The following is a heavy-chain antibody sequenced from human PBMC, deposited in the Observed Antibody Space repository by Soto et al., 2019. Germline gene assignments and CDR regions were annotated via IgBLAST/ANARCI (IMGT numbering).Heavy chain of an antibody. D-gene: IGHD1-7*01. CDR2: IPHTGSE. J-gene: IGHJ4*02. CDR1: GASVNSDTYS. V-gene: IGHV4-31*03. Sequence: SETLPLTCSVYGASVNSDTYSWSWIPEHPGKGLEWIGYIPHTGSEFYNPSLKSRVSISIDTSTDKFSLRLSSLTAADTAVYYCARWELRDFDSWGPGTLVTVSS. CDR3: ARWELRDFDS.